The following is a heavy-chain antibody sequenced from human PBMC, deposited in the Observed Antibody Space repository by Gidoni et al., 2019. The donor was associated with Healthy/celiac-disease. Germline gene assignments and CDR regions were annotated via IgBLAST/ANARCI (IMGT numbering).Heavy chain of an antibody. CDR1: GFTFSSYW. CDR3: ASLAYCGGDCFPYYFDY. Sequence: EVQLVESGGGLVQPGGSLRLSCAASGFTFSSYWMSWVRQAPGKGLEWVANIKQDGSEKYYVDSVKGRFTISRDNAKNSLYLQMNSLRAEDTAVYYCASLAYCGGDCFPYYFDYWGQGTLVTVSS. V-gene: IGHV3-7*03. CDR2: IKQDGSEK. D-gene: IGHD2-21*02. J-gene: IGHJ4*02.